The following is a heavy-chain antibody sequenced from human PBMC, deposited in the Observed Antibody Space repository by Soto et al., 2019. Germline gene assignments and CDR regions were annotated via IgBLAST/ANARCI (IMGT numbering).Heavy chain of an antibody. V-gene: IGHV1-8*01. J-gene: IGHJ4*02. Sequence: QVQLVQSGAEVRKPGASVKVSCEASGYTFTSYDIYWVRQATGQGLEWMGWMNPSTGNSGYAQKFQGRVTMTSGTYISTAHMELSSLRSEDTAVYYCARRAETNGWNGFGADKYYFDFWGQGTLVTVSS. CDR3: ARRAETNGWNGFGADKYYFDF. D-gene: IGHD1-1*01. CDR2: MNPSTGNS. CDR1: GYTFTSYD.